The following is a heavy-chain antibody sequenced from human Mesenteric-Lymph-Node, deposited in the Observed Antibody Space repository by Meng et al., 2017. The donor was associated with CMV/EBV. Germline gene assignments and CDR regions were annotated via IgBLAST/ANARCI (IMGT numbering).Heavy chain of an antibody. Sequence: GFLRLSCAASGFSVSGNYMNWVRQAPGKGLEWVSVIYSSGSTYYADSVKGRFTISRDELKNTLYLQMNSLRAEDTAMYYCARVAAGAQYNWLDPWGQGTLVTVSS. CDR2: IYSSGST. CDR3: ARVAAGAQYNWLDP. V-gene: IGHV3-53*01. J-gene: IGHJ5*02. D-gene: IGHD6-13*01. CDR1: GFSVSGNY.